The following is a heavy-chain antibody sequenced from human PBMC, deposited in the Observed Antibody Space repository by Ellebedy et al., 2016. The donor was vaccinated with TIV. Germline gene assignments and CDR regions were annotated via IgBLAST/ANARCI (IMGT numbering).Heavy chain of an antibody. CDR1: GFTLSTYG. J-gene: IGHJ6*02. CDR2: ISTNGREK. Sequence: GESLKISCVASGFTLSTYGMHWVRQTPNKGLAWVAFISTNGREKYYIDSVKGRFTISRDISKNTLYLQMNSLRVDDTAVYYCAEEGGSSRGASGMDVWGQGTAVVVSS. D-gene: IGHD6-6*01. V-gene: IGHV3-30*18. CDR3: AEEGGSSRGASGMDV.